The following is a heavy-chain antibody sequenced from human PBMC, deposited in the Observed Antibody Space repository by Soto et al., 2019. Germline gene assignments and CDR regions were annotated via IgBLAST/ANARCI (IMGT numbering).Heavy chain of an antibody. CDR3: ARVGGSYAYFDY. J-gene: IGHJ4*02. CDR1: GGSISSYY. Sequence: SETLSLTCTVSGGSISSYYWSWIRQPPGKGLEWIGYIYYSGSTNYNPSLKSRVTISVDTSKNQFSLKLSSVTAADTAVYYCARVGGSYAYFDYWGQGTLVTVSS. CDR2: IYYSGST. D-gene: IGHD1-26*01. V-gene: IGHV4-59*01.